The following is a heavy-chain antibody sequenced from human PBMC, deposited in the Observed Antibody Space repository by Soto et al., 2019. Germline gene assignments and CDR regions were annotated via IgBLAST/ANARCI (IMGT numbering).Heavy chain of an antibody. J-gene: IGHJ4*02. CDR1: GFIFSNYA. CDR3: AKFENYGGTVDY. V-gene: IGHV3-23*01. CDR2: ISGSGGRT. Sequence: GGSLRLSRAASGFIFSNYAMSWVRQAPGKGLECVSSISGSGGRTSYTDSVKGRFTISRDTSKNTLYLQMNSLRGEDTALYYCAKFENYGGTVDYWGQGTLVTVSS. D-gene: IGHD4-17*01.